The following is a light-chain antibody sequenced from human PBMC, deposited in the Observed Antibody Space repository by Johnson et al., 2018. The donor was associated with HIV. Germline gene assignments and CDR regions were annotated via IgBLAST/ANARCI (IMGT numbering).Light chain of an antibody. Sequence: QSVLTQPPSVSAAPGQKVTISCSGNSSNIGKIYVSWYQQLPGTAPKLLIYENNKRPSGIPDRFSGSKSGTSATLGITGLQTGDEADYYCGTWHTSLSGGGVFVTGTKVTVL. V-gene: IGLV1-51*02. CDR2: ENN. CDR3: GTWHTSLSGGGV. J-gene: IGLJ1*01. CDR1: SSNIGKIY.